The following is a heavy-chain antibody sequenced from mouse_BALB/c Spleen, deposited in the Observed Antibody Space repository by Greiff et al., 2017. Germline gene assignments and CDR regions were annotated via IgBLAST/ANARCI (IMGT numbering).Heavy chain of an antibody. CDR2: ISSGGSYT. CDR3: AGREGYYGSRGNYAMDY. J-gene: IGHJ4*01. Sequence: EVKLMESGGDLVKPGGSLKLSCAASGFTFSSYGMSWVRQTPDKRLEWVATISSGGSYTYYPDSVKGRFTISRDNAKNTLYLQMSSLKSEDTAMYYCAGREGYYGSRGNYAMDYWGQGTSVTVSS. CDR1: GFTFSSYG. D-gene: IGHD1-1*01. V-gene: IGHV5-6*02.